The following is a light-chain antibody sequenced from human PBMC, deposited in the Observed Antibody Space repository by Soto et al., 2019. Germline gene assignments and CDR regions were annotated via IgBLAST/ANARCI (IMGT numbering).Light chain of an antibody. CDR2: DAS. Sequence: SQMPQPPSSLYASVADRVSITCRASQTITXHLNLYQQKPGKAPKLLIYDASSLQSGGPSRLSGSGSATDFTLTISSLQPDDCSNYYFQQSYRTPITFGQGTRLDI. CDR1: QTITXH. CDR3: QQSYRTPIT. J-gene: IGKJ5*01. V-gene: IGKV1-39*01.